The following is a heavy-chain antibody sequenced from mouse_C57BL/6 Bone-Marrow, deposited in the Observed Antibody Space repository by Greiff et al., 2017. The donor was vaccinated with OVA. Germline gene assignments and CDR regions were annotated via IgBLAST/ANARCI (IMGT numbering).Heavy chain of an antibody. V-gene: IGHV1-26*01. CDR3: ARADWVLYYFDY. D-gene: IGHD4-1*01. Sequence: VQLQQSGPELVKPGASVKISCKASGYTFTDYHMNWVKQSHGKSLEWIGDINPNNGGTSYNQKFKGKATLTVAKSSSTAYMELRSLTSEDSAVDYGARADWVLYYFDYWGQGTTLTVSS. J-gene: IGHJ2*01. CDR1: GYTFTDYH. CDR2: INPNNGGT.